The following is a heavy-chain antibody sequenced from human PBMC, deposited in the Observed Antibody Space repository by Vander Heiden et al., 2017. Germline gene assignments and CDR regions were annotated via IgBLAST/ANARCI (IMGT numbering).Heavy chain of an antibody. CDR3: ARGGYFGSYGDFDY. Sequence: QVQLVESGGGVVQPGRSLRRSCEASGFNFRSYGRHWVRQAPGKGLEWVAVISFDGSDEHYAESVKGRFTISRDNSRNTVYLQMDSLGAEDTAVYYCARGGYFGSYGDFDYWGHGTLVTVSS. J-gene: IGHJ4*01. V-gene: IGHV3-33*01. CDR2: ISFDGSDE. D-gene: IGHD3-10*01. CDR1: GFNFRSYG.